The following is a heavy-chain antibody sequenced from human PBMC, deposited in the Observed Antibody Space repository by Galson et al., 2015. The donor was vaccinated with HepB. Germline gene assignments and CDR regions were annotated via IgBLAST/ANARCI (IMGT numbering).Heavy chain of an antibody. J-gene: IGHJ4*02. CDR3: ARVLGPYYDDSSGYGDY. V-gene: IGHV3-49*03. Sequence: SLRLSCAASGFIFGDYAMSWFRQAPGKGLEWVGFIRSKAYGGTTKFAASVKGRSTISRDDSKSIAYLQMNSLKSEDTAVYYCARVLGPYYDDSSGYGDYWGQGTLVTVSS. CDR1: GFIFGDYA. CDR2: IRSKAYGGTT. D-gene: IGHD3-22*01.